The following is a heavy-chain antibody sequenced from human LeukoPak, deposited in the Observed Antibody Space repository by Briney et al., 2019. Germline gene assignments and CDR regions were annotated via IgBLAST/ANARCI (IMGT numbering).Heavy chain of an antibody. Sequence: GGSLRLSCAASGFTVSSNYMSWVRQAPGKGLEWVSVIYSGGSTYYADSVKGRFTISRDNSKNTLYLQINSLRAEDTAVYYCARGSGLRYFDWLPRIKPYYYYGMDVWGQGTTVTVSS. D-gene: IGHD3-9*01. CDR2: IYSGGST. J-gene: IGHJ6*02. CDR3: ARGSGLRYFDWLPRIKPYYYYGMDV. CDR1: GFTVSSNY. V-gene: IGHV3-53*01.